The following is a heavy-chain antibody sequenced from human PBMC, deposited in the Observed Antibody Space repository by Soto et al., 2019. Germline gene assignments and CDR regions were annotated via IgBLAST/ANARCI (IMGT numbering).Heavy chain of an antibody. D-gene: IGHD2-2*01. V-gene: IGHV4-38-2*01. CDR1: VYSFNSVHF. Sequence: SETLSLTCVVSVYSFNSVHFWGWIRQPPGKGLQWIGSLSQNGGTYRNPSLRSRVTLPVDTSKNQFSLKLTSVTAADAAVYYCAAATMPGAPSYGMDVWGQGGTVTLSS. CDR3: AAATMPGAPSYGMDV. CDR2: LSQNGGT. J-gene: IGHJ6*02.